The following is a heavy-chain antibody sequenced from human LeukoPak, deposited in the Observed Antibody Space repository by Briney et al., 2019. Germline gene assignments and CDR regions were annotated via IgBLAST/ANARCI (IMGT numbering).Heavy chain of an antibody. CDR3: ARPNPTYSSDIDAFDI. V-gene: IGHV4-39*01. D-gene: IGHD6-25*01. CDR2: IYYSGST. Sequence: SETLSLTCTVSGGSISSSSYYWGWIRQPPGKGLEWIGSIYYSGSTYYNPSLKSRVTISVDTSKNQFSLKLSSVTAADTAVYYCARPNPTYSSDIDAFDIWGQGTMVTVSS. J-gene: IGHJ3*02. CDR1: GGSISSSSYY.